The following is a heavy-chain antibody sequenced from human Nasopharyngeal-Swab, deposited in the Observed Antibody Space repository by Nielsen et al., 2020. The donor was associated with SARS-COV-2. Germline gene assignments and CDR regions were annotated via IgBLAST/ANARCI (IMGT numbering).Heavy chain of an antibody. Sequence: WIRQPPGKGLEWIGYIYYSGSTSYNPSLKSRVTISVDTSKNQFSLKVRSVTAADTAVYYCARGSDYRAFDIWGQGTMVT. V-gene: IGHV4-59*01. CDR3: ARGSDYRAFDI. CDR2: IYYSGST. J-gene: IGHJ3*02. D-gene: IGHD1-26*01.